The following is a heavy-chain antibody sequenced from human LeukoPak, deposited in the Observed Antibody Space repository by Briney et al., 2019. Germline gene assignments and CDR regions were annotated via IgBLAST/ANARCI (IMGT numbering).Heavy chain of an antibody. CDR1: GGTFSSYA. D-gene: IGHD3-10*01. Sequence: SVKVSCKASGGTFSSYAISWVRQAPGQGLEWMGGIIPIFGTANYAQKFQGRVTITADESTSTAYMELSSLRSEDTAVYYCARDRVGERNDHTWFDPWGQGTLVTVSS. J-gene: IGHJ5*02. CDR2: IIPIFGTA. V-gene: IGHV1-69*13. CDR3: ARDRVGERNDHTWFDP.